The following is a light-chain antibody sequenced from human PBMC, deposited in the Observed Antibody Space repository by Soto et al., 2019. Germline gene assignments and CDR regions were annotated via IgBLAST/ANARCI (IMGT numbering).Light chain of an antibody. CDR2: GAS. V-gene: IGKV3-20*01. J-gene: IGKJ3*01. CDR3: QQYGRSPFT. CDR1: QSVSSNN. Sequence: EIVLTQSPGTLSLSPGERATLSCRASQSVSSNNLAWYQQRPGQAPRVVIYGASTMATGIPERFSGSGSGTDFTLTISRLEPEDFAVYYCQQYGRSPFTFGPATKVDIK.